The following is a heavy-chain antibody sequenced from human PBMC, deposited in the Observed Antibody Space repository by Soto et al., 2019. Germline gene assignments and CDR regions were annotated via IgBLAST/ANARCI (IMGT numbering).Heavy chain of an antibody. CDR2: IGTAGDT. D-gene: IGHD3-10*01. J-gene: IGHJ4*02. CDR1: GFTFSSYD. Sequence: GGSLRLSCAASGFTFSSYDMHWVRQATGKGLEWVSAIGTAGDTYYPGSVKGRFTISRENAKNSLYLQMNSLRAGDTAVYYCARAKTYYYGSGSLDYWGQGTLVTVSS. CDR3: ARAKTYYYGSGSLDY. V-gene: IGHV3-13*01.